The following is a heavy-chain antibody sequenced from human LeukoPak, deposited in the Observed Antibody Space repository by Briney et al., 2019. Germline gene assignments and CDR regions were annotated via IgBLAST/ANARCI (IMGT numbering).Heavy chain of an antibody. J-gene: IGHJ4*02. CDR1: GFTFTRFA. CDR3: ARDVGSSWYLFEY. V-gene: IGHV3-64*01. Sequence: PGGSLRLSCAASGFTFTRFAMYWVRQAPGKGLEFVSAISRNGDRTYYARSVKGRFTISRDNAKNSLFLQMNSLRAEDTAFYYCARDVGSSWYLFEYWGQGTLVTVSS. CDR2: ISRNGDRT. D-gene: IGHD6-13*01.